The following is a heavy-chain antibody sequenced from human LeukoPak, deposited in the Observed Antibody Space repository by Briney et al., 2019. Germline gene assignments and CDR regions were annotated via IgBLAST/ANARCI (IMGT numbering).Heavy chain of an antibody. J-gene: IGHJ3*02. CDR2: ISSSSSYI. D-gene: IGHD6-6*01. CDR3: AKVIGGSSAYDALDI. V-gene: IGHV3-21*04. CDR1: GFTFSSYS. Sequence: PGGSLRLSCAASGFTFSSYSMNWVRQAPGKGLEWVSSISSSSSYIYYADSVKGRFTISRDNSKNTLYLQMNSLRVEDTAVYYCAKVIGGSSAYDALDIWGQGTMVTVSS.